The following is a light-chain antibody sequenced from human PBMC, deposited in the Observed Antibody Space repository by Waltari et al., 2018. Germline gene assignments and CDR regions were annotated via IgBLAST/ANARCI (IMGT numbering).Light chain of an antibody. CDR3: LSPETRGSWV. CDR2: KDK. V-gene: IGLV3-25*03. CDR1: ALPKKY. Sequence: SYELTQSPSVSLSPGQTSRITCIGDALPKKYAYWYQKKPGHAPVLIIFKDKKRPSGIPERFSGSTSGTTVTLTITGVQAEDEADYYCLSPETRGSWVFGGGTKLTVL. J-gene: IGLJ2*01.